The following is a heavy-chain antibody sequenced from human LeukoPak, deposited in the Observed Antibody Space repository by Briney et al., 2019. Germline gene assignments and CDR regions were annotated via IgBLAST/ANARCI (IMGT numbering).Heavy chain of an antibody. D-gene: IGHD3-10*01. Sequence: GGSLRLSCAASGFTFSRYSMNWVRQAPGKGLEWVSKISSSSSSIYYADSVKGRFTISRDNAKNSLYLQMNSLRDEDTAVYYCARENHGEGYYFDCWGQGTLVTVSS. J-gene: IGHJ4*02. V-gene: IGHV3-48*02. CDR3: ARENHGEGYYFDC. CDR2: ISSSSSSI. CDR1: GFTFSRYS.